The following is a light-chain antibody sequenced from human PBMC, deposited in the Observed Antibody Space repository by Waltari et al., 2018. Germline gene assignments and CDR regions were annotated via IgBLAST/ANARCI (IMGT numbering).Light chain of an antibody. V-gene: IGKV4-1*01. J-gene: IGKJ2*01. Sequence: DIVMTQSPDSLAVSLGERTSINCKASQSVLYSSDNKNYLAWYRTKPGQPPNLLIYWASTRESGVPGRFSGSGSGTDFTLTISSLQAEDVAVYYCQQYYSTPYTFGQGTKLEIK. CDR1: QSVLYSSDNKNY. CDR2: WAS. CDR3: QQYYSTPYT.